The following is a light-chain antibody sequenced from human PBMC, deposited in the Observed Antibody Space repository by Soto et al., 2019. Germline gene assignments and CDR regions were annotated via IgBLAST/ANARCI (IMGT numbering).Light chain of an antibody. V-gene: IGLV2-23*01. Sequence: QSVLTQPASVSGSPGQSITISCTGTSGDVGSYNLVSWYQQHPGKAPKLMIYEGSKRPSGVSNRFSGSKSGNTASLTISGLQAEDEADYYCCSYAGSSTPYVFGTGTKVTV. CDR1: SGDVGSYNL. CDR3: CSYAGSSTPYV. J-gene: IGLJ1*01. CDR2: EGS.